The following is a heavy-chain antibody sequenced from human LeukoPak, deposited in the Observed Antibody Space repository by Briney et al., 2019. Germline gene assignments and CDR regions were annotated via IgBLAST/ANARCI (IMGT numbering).Heavy chain of an antibody. D-gene: IGHD5-18*01. V-gene: IGHV3-23*01. J-gene: IGHJ4*02. Sequence: TGGSLRLSCAASGFTFSSYAMSWVRQAPGKGLEWVSAISGSGGSTYYADSVKGRFTISRDNSKNTLYLQMNSLRAEDTAVYYCAKNAHYQGYSYGGIDYWGQGTLVTVSS. CDR2: ISGSGGST. CDR1: GFTFSSYA. CDR3: AKNAHYQGYSYGGIDY.